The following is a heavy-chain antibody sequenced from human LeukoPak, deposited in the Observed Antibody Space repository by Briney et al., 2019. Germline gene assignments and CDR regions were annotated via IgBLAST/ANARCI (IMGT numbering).Heavy chain of an antibody. CDR1: GYTFFTYG. CDR2: ISPYNGEA. V-gene: IGHV1-18*01. CDR3: ARGDGGHGVDFDY. D-gene: IGHD2-21*01. Sequence: ASVKVSCKASGYTFFTYGVLWVRQAPGQGLERMGWISPYNGEAKYAQALQGRVTITTDTSTSTAFMELRSLRSDDTAVYYCARGDGGHGVDFDYWGQGTLVTASS. J-gene: IGHJ4*02.